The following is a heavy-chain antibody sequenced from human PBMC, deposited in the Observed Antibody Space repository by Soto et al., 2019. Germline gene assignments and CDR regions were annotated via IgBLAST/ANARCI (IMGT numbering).Heavy chain of an antibody. CDR2: FDPEDGET. CDR1: GYTLTELS. J-gene: IGHJ6*02. V-gene: IGHV1-24*01. D-gene: IGHD6-13*01. CDR3: ATEPNMYSSSRNRTPEYYYYGMDV. Sequence: ASVKVSCKVSGYTLTELSMHWVRQAPGKGLEWMGGFDPEDGETIYAQKFQGRVTMTEDTSTDTAYMELSSLRSEDTAVYYCATEPNMYSSSRNRTPEYYYYGMDVWGQGTTVTVSS.